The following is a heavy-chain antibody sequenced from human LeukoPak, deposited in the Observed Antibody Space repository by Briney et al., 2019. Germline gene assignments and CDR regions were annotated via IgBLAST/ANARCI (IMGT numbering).Heavy chain of an antibody. CDR1: GFTFSSYA. Sequence: GGSLRLSCAASGFTFSSYAMHWVRQAPGKGLEWVAVISYDGSNKYYADSVKGRFTISRDNSKNTLYLQMNSLRAEDTAVYYCARDRRFRHFDYWGQGTLVTVSS. CDR2: ISYDGSNK. D-gene: IGHD3-10*01. J-gene: IGHJ4*02. CDR3: ARDRRFRHFDY. V-gene: IGHV3-30*04.